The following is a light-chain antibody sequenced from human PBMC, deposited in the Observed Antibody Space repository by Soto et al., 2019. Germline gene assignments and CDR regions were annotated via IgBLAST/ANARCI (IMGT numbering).Light chain of an antibody. CDR2: GNT. V-gene: IGLV1-40*01. CDR3: QSYDSRLSGRV. Sequence: QSVLTQPPSVSGAPGQRVTISCTGRSSNIGAGYDVHWYQLLPGTAPKLLIYGNTNRPSGVPDRFSGSKSGTSASLAITGLQDEDEADYYCQSYDSRLSGRVFGGGTKLTVL. CDR1: SSNIGAGYD. J-gene: IGLJ3*02.